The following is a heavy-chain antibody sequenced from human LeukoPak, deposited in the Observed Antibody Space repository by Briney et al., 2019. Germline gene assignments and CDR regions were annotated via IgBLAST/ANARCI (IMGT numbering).Heavy chain of an antibody. J-gene: IGHJ4*02. CDR2: ISYDGSNK. CDR3: ARAPTTPSYYFDY. CDR1: GFTLSSYA. Sequence: GGSLRLSCAASGFTLSSYAMHWVRQAPGKGLEWVAVISYDGSNKYYADSVKGRFTISRDNSKNTLYLQMNSLRAEDTAVYYCARAPTTPSYYFDYWGQGTLVTVSS. D-gene: IGHD4-17*01. V-gene: IGHV3-30-3*01.